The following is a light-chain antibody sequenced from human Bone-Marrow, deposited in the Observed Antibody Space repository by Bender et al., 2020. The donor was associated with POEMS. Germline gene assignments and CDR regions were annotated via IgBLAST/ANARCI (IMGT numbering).Light chain of an antibody. V-gene: IGLV1-44*01. CDR3: AVWDDSLNGWV. J-gene: IGLJ3*02. Sequence: QSVLTQPPSASGTPGQRVTISCSGGSSNIGAHAVNWYQHLPGTAPKLLIYSSHRRPSEVPDRFSGSRSGTSASLAISGLQSEAEAVSYCAVWDDSLNGWVFGGGTKLTVL. CDR2: SSH. CDR1: SSNIGAHA.